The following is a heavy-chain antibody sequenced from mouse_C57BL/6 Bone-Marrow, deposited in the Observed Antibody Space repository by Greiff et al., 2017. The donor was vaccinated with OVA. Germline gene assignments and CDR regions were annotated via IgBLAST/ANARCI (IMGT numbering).Heavy chain of an antibody. Sequence: QVQLKQPGAELVKPGASVKLSCKASGYTFTSYWMQWVKQRPGQGLEWIGEIDPSDSYTHYNQKFKGKATLTVDTSSSTAYMQLSSLTSEDSAVDYCARPRTTVPFDYWGQGTTLTVSS. CDR2: IDPSDSYT. J-gene: IGHJ2*01. D-gene: IGHD1-1*01. CDR3: ARPRTTVPFDY. CDR1: GYTFTSYW. V-gene: IGHV1-50*01.